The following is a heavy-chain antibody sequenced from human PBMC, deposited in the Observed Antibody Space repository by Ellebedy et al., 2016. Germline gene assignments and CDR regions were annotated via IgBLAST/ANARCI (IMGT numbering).Heavy chain of an antibody. V-gene: IGHV4-59*01. J-gene: IGHJ4*02. CDR1: GGSISTYY. CDR3: GRGGGGGAAGY. D-gene: IGHD3-16*01. Sequence: SETLSLTCTVSGGSISTYYWSWIRQPPGKGLEWIGYIYYSGSTNYNPSLKSRVTISLDTSKNQFSLKLRSVTAADTAVYYCGRGGGGGAAGYWGQGTLVTVSS. CDR2: IYYSGST.